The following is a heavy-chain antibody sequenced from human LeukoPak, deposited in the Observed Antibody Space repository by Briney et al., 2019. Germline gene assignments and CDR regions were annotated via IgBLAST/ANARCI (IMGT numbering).Heavy chain of an antibody. V-gene: IGHV6-1*01. J-gene: IGHJ6*02. CDR3: ARDYGHYYGSGSGYYGMDV. CDR2: TYYRSKWYN. Sequence: SQTLSLTCAISGDSVSSNSAAWNWIRQSPSRGLEWLGRTYYRSKWYNDYAVSVKSRITINPDTSKNQFSLQLNSVTPEDTAVYYCARDYGHYYGSGSGYYGMDVWGQGTTVTVSS. D-gene: IGHD3-10*01. CDR1: GDSVSSNSAA.